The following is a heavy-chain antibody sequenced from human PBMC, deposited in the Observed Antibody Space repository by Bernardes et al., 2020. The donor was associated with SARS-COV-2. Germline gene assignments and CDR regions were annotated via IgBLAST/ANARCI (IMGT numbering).Heavy chain of an antibody. CDR2: IIGSGGST. D-gene: IGHD6-6*01. V-gene: IGHV3-23*01. J-gene: IGHJ4*01. CDR3: ASLSSIADQRDF. CDR1: GFTFSSYA. Sequence: GGSLRLCCAASGFTFSSYAMNWVRQAPGKGLEWVSRIIGSGGSTSYADSVKGRFTISRDNAKNTLYLQMNSLRAEDTAVYYCASLSSIADQRDFWGQGTLVTVSS.